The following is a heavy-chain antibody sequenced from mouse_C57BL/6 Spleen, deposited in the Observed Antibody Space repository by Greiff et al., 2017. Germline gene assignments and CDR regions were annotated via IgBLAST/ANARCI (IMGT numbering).Heavy chain of an antibody. V-gene: IGHV14-4*01. CDR3: TTPNYYGSSYDWFAY. CDR1: GFNIKDDF. D-gene: IGHD1-1*01. Sequence: VQLQQSGAELVRPGASVKLSCTASGFNIKDDFMHWVKQRPEQGLEWIGWIDPENGDTEYASKFPGQATITADTSSNTAYLQLSSLTSEDTAVYYCTTPNYYGSSYDWFAYWGQGTLVTVSA. J-gene: IGHJ3*01. CDR2: IDPENGDT.